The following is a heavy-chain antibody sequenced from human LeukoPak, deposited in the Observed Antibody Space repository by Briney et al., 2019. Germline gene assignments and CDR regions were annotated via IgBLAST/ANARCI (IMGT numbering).Heavy chain of an antibody. V-gene: IGHV1-69*13. CDR1: GGTFSSYA. D-gene: IGHD3-22*01. J-gene: IGHJ4*02. CDR2: IIPISGTA. CDR3: ARDHYYYDSSGPNFDY. Sequence: GASVTVSCKASGGTFSSYAISWVRQAPGQGLEWMGGIIPISGTANYAQKFQGRVTITADESTSTAYMELSSLRSEDTAVYYCARDHYYYDSSGPNFDYWGQGTLVTVSS.